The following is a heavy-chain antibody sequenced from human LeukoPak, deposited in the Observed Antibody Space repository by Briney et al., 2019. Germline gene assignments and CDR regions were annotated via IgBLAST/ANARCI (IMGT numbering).Heavy chain of an antibody. CDR1: GFSSSDYY. D-gene: IGHD4-23*01. Sequence: GGSLRLSCAASGFSSSDYYMSWIRQPPGKGLEWVSTITNGAAGTFYADSVKGRFTISGDNSKNTVYLQMNSLRAEDTAVYYCAKAVESGGLFDYWGQGTLVTVSS. V-gene: IGHV3-23*01. CDR3: AKAVESGGLFDY. J-gene: IGHJ4*02. CDR2: ITNGAAGT.